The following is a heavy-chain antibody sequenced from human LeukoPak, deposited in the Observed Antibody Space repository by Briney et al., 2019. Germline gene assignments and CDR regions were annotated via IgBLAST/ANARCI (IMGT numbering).Heavy chain of an antibody. CDR3: ARDPSTWNGYSDY. V-gene: IGHV3-48*01. CDR1: GFTFSSYS. D-gene: IGHD3-3*01. J-gene: IGHJ4*02. Sequence: GGSLRLSCAASGFTFSSYSMNWVRQAPGKGLEWVSYISSSSSTIYYADSVKGRFTISRDNAKNSLYLQMDSLRAEDTAVYYCARDPSTWNGYSDYWGQGTLVTVSS. CDR2: ISSSSSTI.